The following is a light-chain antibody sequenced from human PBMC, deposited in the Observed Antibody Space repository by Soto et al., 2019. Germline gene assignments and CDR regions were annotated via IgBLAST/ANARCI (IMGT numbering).Light chain of an antibody. J-gene: IGKJ1*01. CDR3: QQSSSSPWT. Sequence: DIQMTQSPSSLSASVGDRVTITCRTSQNIGRYLNWYQQKPGKAPKLLIYAASSLQSGVPSRFSGSGSGTDFTLTISSLQPEDFATYFCQQSSSSPWTFCHGTKVVIK. CDR1: QNIGRY. CDR2: AAS. V-gene: IGKV1-39*01.